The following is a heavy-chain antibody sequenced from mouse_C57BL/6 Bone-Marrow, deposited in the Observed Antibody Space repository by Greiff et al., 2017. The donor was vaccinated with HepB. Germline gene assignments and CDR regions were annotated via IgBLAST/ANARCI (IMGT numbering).Heavy chain of an antibody. J-gene: IGHJ1*03. V-gene: IGHV1-64*01. CDR1: GYTFTSYW. CDR2: IHPNSGST. CDR3: ARRTTVVAYWYFDV. Sequence: QVQLKQPGAELVKPGASVKLSCKASGYTFTSYWMHWVKQRPGQGLEWIGMIHPNSGSTNYNEKFKSKATLTVDKSSSTAYMQLSSLTSEDSAVYYCARRTTVVAYWYFDVWGTGTTVTVSS. D-gene: IGHD1-1*01.